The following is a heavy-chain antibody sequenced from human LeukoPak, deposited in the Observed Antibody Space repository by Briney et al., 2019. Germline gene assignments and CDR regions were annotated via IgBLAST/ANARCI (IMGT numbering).Heavy chain of an antibody. Sequence: GASVKVSCKASGYAFTGYYMHWVRQAPGQGLEWMGSINPSSGGTNYAQKFQGRVTMTRDTSIGTAYMELRSLRSDDTAVYYCARVHIATGGFDYWGQGTLVTVSS. V-gene: IGHV1-2*02. D-gene: IGHD6-13*01. J-gene: IGHJ4*02. CDR3: ARVHIATGGFDY. CDR1: GYAFTGYY. CDR2: INPSSGGT.